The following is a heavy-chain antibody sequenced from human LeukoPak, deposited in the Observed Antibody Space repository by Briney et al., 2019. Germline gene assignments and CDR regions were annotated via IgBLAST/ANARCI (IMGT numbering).Heavy chain of an antibody. CDR2: INIGSNSI. V-gene: IGHV3-48*01. CDR1: GFTFSSYS. D-gene: IGHD2-21*02. J-gene: IGHJ4*02. Sequence: GGSLRLSCAASGFTFSSYSMNWVRQAPGKGLEWISYINIGSNSIYYADSVKGRFTISRDNSKNTLYLQMNSLRAEDTAVYYCARDGIVVVTATAFDYWGQGTLVTVSS. CDR3: ARDGIVVVTATAFDY.